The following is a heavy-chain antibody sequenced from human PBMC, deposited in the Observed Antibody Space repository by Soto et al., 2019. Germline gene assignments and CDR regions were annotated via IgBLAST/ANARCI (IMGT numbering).Heavy chain of an antibody. Sequence: SETLSLTCTVSGDSISSTSFYWGWIRQPPGKGLEWIGHVFHTGATYQNPTLESRLIMSVDKSKNPFSLNLNSVTATDTAVYYCARRRIVPTTNFDYWGQGTLVTVSS. J-gene: IGHJ4*02. CDR1: GDSISSTSFY. CDR3: ARRRIVPTTNFDY. CDR2: VFHTGAT. D-gene: IGHD1-26*01. V-gene: IGHV4-39*01.